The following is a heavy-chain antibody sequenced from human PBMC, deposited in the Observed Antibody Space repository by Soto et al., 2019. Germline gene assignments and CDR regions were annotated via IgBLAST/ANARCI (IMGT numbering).Heavy chain of an antibody. CDR2: IIPRSATS. Sequence: SVKVSCKASGDTFSTYTITWMRQAPGQGLEWMGGIIPRSATSNYAQKFQGRVTITADESTSTAYMELRSLIPEDTAVYYCARSTIFGVVIVPDFDYWGQGTLVTVSS. CDR3: ARSTIFGVVIVPDFDY. V-gene: IGHV1-69*13. D-gene: IGHD3-3*01. CDR1: GDTFSTYT. J-gene: IGHJ4*02.